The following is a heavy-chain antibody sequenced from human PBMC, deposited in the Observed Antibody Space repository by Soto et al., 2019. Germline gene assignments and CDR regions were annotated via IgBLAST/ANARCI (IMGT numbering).Heavy chain of an antibody. Sequence: QAQLVQSGAEVKKPGASVKVSCKASGYSFTDFAMHWVRLASGQRLEWMGWINADKGDTKYSPKFQDRVTITRDTSATTVYMELRSLRSEDTAVYYCARGPLSGVATIWDYANWFDPWGQGSLVTVST. CDR2: INADKGDT. D-gene: IGHD5-12*01. CDR1: GYSFTDFA. CDR3: ARGPLSGVATIWDYANWFDP. V-gene: IGHV1-3*01. J-gene: IGHJ5*02.